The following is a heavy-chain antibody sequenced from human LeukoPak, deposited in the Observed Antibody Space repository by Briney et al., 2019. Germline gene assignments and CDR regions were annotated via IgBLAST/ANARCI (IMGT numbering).Heavy chain of an antibody. V-gene: IGHV3-23*01. J-gene: IGHJ4*02. CDR1: GFTFASYG. Sequence: PGGSLRLSCAASGFTFASYGMSWVRQAPGKGLEWVSGITGSGSSTFYADSVKGRCTISRDNSKNMLYLQVNNLRGEDTAVYYCAKLGGYSYGHEEYWGQGTLVTVSS. CDR3: AKLGGYSYGHEEY. CDR2: ITGSGSST. D-gene: IGHD5-18*01.